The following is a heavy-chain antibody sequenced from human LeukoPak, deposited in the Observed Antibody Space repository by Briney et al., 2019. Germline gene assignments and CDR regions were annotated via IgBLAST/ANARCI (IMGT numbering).Heavy chain of an antibody. CDR2: FDPEDGET. CDR1: GYTLTELS. J-gene: IGHJ6*02. V-gene: IGHV1-24*01. CDR3: ATVSQGSAIMDV. D-gene: IGHD3-10*01. Sequence: ASVKVSCKVSGYTLTELSMHWVRQAPGKGLEWMGGFDPEDGETIYAQKFQGRVTMTEDTSTDTAYMELSSLRSEDTAVYYCATVSQGSAIMDVWGQGTTVTASS.